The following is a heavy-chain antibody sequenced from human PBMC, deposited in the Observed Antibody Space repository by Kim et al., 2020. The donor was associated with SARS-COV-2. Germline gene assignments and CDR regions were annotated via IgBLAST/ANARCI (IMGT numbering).Heavy chain of an antibody. J-gene: IGHJ5*02. Sequence: SETLSLTCTVSGGSISSGGYYWSWIRQHPGKGLEWIGYIYYSGSTYYNPSLKSRVTISVDTSKNQFSLKLSSVTAADTAVYYCARVERTGTTNWFDPWGQGTLLTVSS. CDR2: IYYSGST. V-gene: IGHV4-31*03. D-gene: IGHD1-1*01. CDR1: GGSISSGGYY. CDR3: ARVERTGTTNWFDP.